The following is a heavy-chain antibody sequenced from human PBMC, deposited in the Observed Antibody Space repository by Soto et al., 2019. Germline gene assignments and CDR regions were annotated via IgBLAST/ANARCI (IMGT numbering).Heavy chain of an antibody. D-gene: IGHD3-3*01. CDR3: ARSAITLFGVVSIPPHYYSEMDV. CDR1: GGTFNRYA. V-gene: IGHV1-69*01. J-gene: IGHJ6*02. CDR2: IIPIFGIG. Sequence: QVQLVQSGADVKKPGSSVEVSCKASGGTFNRYAIRWVRHAPGPGLAWMGGIIPIFGIGNDAQRFQGRVTISAEESTGTAYMELSSLRSEDTGVYYCARSAITLFGVVSIPPHYYSEMDVWGQGTTVTVSS.